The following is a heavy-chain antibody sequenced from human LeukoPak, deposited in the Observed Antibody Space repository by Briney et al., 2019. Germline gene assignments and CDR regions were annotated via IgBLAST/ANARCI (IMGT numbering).Heavy chain of an antibody. Sequence: ESGPTLVKPTQTLTLTCTFSGFSLSTSGVGVGWIRQPPGKALEWLALIYWNDDKRYSPSLKSRLTVTKDTSKNQVVLTMTNMDPVDTATYYCAQTYHGFWSGYDAFDIWGQGTMATVSS. D-gene: IGHD3-3*01. CDR2: IYWNDDK. V-gene: IGHV2-5*01. CDR1: GFSLSTSGVG. CDR3: AQTYHGFWSGYDAFDI. J-gene: IGHJ3*02.